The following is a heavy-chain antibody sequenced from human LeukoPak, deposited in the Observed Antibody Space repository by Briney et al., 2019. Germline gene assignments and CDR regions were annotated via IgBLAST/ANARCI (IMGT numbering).Heavy chain of an antibody. CDR2: INPSDGGT. J-gene: IGHJ4*02. D-gene: IGHD6-19*01. V-gene: IGHV1-46*01. CDR3: ARDSSGWSVDY. CDR1: GYTFTNYY. Sequence: ASVKVSCKASGYTFTNYYMHWVRQAPGQGLEWMAIINPSDGGTHYAQQFQGRVTMTRDTSTGTVYLELNSLRSEDMAVYYCARDSSGWSVDYWGQGTLVTVSS.